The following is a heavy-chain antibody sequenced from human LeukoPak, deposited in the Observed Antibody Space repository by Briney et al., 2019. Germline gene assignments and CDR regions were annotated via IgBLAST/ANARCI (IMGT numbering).Heavy chain of an antibody. D-gene: IGHD5-24*01. CDR2: INHSGST. CDR1: GGSFSGYY. V-gene: IGHV4-34*01. J-gene: IGHJ4*02. Sequence: SETLSLTCAVYGGSFSGYYWSWIRQPPGKGLEWIGEINHSGSTNYNPSLKSRVTISVGTSKNQFSLKLSSVTAADTAVYYCAREGGYNSFDYWGQGTLVTVSS. CDR3: AREGGYNSFDY.